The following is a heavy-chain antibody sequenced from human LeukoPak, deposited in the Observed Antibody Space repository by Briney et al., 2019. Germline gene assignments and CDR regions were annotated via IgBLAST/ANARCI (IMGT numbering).Heavy chain of an antibody. V-gene: IGHV3-23*01. J-gene: IGHJ4*02. Sequence: GGSLRLSCAASGFTLSSYAMSWVRQAPGKGLEWVSAISVSGNTYHADSVKGRFTISRDSSKNTLYLQMNRLRAEDAAVYYCAKGAYSGYDNFDYWGQGTLVTVSS. CDR3: AKGAYSGYDNFDY. D-gene: IGHD5-12*01. CDR2: ISVSGNT. CDR1: GFTLSSYA.